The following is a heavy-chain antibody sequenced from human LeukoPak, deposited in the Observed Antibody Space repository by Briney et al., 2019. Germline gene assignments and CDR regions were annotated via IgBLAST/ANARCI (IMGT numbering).Heavy chain of an antibody. D-gene: IGHD6-13*01. V-gene: IGHV1-2*02. Sequence: GASVKVSCKASGYTFTGYYMHWVRQAPGQGLEWMGWINPNSGGTNYAQKFQGRGTMTRDTSISTAYMELSRLRSDDTAVYYCARGGGSSWYSYFSWFDPWGQGTLVTVSS. CDR3: ARGGGSSWYSYFSWFDP. CDR2: INPNSGGT. J-gene: IGHJ5*02. CDR1: GYTFTGYY.